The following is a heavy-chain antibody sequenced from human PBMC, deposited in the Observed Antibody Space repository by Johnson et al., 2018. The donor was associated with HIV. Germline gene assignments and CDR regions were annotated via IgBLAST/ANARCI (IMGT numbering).Heavy chain of an antibody. D-gene: IGHD2-21*02. CDR3: ARGHHDCVCPREAFDV. J-gene: IGHJ3*01. Sequence: EVQLVESGGGLVKPGGSLRLSCAASGFTVSNNYMSWVRQAPGKGLEWVSVIYSGGTTYYTDSVKGRFTISRDISKNTVFLQMNRLRSEDTAVYYCARGHHDCVCPREAFDVWGQGTMVTVSS. V-gene: IGHV3-66*01. CDR1: GFTVSNNY. CDR2: IYSGGTT.